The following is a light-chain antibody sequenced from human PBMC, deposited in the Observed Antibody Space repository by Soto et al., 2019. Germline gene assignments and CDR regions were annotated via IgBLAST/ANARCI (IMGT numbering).Light chain of an antibody. Sequence: EIVMTQSPASLSVSPGDGATLSCRASQTVASNLAWYQQKPGQGPRLLIHGASTRAAGVPARFSGSGSGTDFTLTLSSLQSEDFAVSFCQRYHNRTPQYTFGQGTKLQIK. V-gene: IGKV3-15*01. CDR1: QTVASN. CDR3: QRYHNRTPQYT. CDR2: GAS. J-gene: IGKJ2*01.